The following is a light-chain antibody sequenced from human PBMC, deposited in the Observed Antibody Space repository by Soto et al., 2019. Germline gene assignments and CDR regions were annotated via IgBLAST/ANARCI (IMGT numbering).Light chain of an antibody. Sequence: QSVLTQPPSASGTPGQRVTISCSGSSSNIGSNYVYWYQHLTGPAPKLLIYRNNQRPSGVPDRFSGSKSGTSASLAISGLRSEDEADYYCATWDDSLSNYVFGTGTKVTVL. J-gene: IGLJ1*01. CDR3: ATWDDSLSNYV. CDR1: SSNIGSNY. CDR2: RNN. V-gene: IGLV1-47*01.